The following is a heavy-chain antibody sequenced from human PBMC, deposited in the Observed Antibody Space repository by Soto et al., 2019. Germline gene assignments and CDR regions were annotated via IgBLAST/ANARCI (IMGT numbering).Heavy chain of an antibody. Sequence: PGGSLRLSCAASGFTFSSYAMHWVRQAPGKGLEWVAVISYDGSNKYYADSVKGRFTISRDNSKNTLYLQMNSLRAEDTAVYYCARPTGGSGSLYFDYWGQGTLVTVSS. J-gene: IGHJ4*02. D-gene: IGHD3-10*01. V-gene: IGHV3-30-3*01. CDR3: ARPTGGSGSLYFDY. CDR2: ISYDGSNK. CDR1: GFTFSSYA.